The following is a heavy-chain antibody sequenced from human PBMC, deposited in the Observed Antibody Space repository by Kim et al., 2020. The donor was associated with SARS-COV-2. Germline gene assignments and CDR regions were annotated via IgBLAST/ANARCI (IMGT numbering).Heavy chain of an antibody. J-gene: IGHJ5*02. V-gene: IGHV3-23*01. D-gene: IGHD3-22*01. Sequence: KGRFTISRDNSKNTLYLQMNSLRAEDTAVYYCAKVLRPTMTKTQGSWFDPWGQGTLVTVSS. CDR3: AKVLRPTMTKTQGSWFDP.